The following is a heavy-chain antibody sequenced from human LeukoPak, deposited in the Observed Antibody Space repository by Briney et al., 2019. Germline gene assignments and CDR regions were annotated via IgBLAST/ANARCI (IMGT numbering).Heavy chain of an antibody. CDR1: GFTFSSYA. Sequence: GGSLRLSCAASGFTFSSYAMSWVRQAPGKGLEWVSAISGSGGSTYYADSVKGRFTISRDNSKNTLYLQMNSLRAEDTAVYYCAKDQGGVVGVVPAVASFGFDYWGQGTLVTVSS. CDR2: ISGSGGST. J-gene: IGHJ4*02. V-gene: IGHV3-23*01. D-gene: IGHD2-2*01. CDR3: AKDQGGVVGVVPAVASFGFDY.